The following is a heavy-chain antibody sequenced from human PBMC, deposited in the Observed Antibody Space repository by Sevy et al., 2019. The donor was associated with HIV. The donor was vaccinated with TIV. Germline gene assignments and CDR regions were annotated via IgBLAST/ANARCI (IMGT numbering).Heavy chain of an antibody. CDR3: ARSTASDI. CDR1: GFTYNKYA. V-gene: IGHV3-23*01. J-gene: IGHJ3*02. CDR2: IGGLDKNT. D-gene: IGHD4-17*01. Sequence: GGSLRLSCAASGFTYNKYAMSWVRQAPGKGLEWVSIIGGLDKNTYYADSVKGRFTISKDNSNITLYLQMNSLRAEDKALYYCARSTASDIWGQGTKVTASS.